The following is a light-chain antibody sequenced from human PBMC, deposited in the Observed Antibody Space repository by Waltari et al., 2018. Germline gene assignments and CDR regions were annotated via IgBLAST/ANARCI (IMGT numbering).Light chain of an antibody. J-gene: IGKJ1*01. V-gene: IGKV3-20*01. CDR2: DAS. Sequence: EIMLTQSPGTLSLYQGERATLSCRASQSISRFLAWYQQKPGQAPRLLIYDASSRATGIPDRFSGSGSGTDFSLTISRLEPEDIAVYYCQKYGSLPATFGQGTKVEIK. CDR3: QKYGSLPAT. CDR1: QSISRF.